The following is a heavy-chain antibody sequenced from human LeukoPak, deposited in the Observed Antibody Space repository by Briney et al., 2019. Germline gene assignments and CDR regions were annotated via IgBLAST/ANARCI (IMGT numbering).Heavy chain of an antibody. CDR3: AKGGYGDPRGYFQH. V-gene: IGHV3-74*01. CDR2: IKTDGSIT. J-gene: IGHJ1*01. Sequence: GGSLRLSCAASGFSFSVFWMHWVRQAPGKGPVWVSRIKTDGSITDYADSVKGRFTISRDNSKNTLYLQMNSLRAEDTAVYYCAKGGYGDPRGYFQHWGQGTLVTVSS. D-gene: IGHD4-17*01. CDR1: GFSFSVFW.